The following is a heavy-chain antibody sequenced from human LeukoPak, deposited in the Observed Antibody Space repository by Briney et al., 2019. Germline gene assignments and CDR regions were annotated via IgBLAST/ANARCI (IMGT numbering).Heavy chain of an antibody. V-gene: IGHV3-30*01. J-gene: IGHJ6*03. CDR2: ISDDGKNK. CDR1: GFTFSNYP. D-gene: IGHD4-11*01. CDR3: ARAAVSTTYYYYYMDV. Sequence: PGGSLRLSCAASGFTFSNYPMHWVRQAPGRGLEWEAVISDDGKNKYYADSVKGRFTISRDNSKNTLYLQMNSLRAEDTAVYFCARAAVSTTYYYYYMDVWGKGTTVTVSS.